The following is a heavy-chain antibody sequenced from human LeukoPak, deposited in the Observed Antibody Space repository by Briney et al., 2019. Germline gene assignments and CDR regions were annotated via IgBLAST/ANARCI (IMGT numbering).Heavy chain of an antibody. D-gene: IGHD6-19*01. Sequence: ASVKASCKASGYTFTGYYIHWVRQAPGQGLEWMGWINPNSGGTNYAQQFQGRVTMTRDTSIRTAYMEPYRLRSDDTAVYYCARHIAVTGTHGSPFDPWGQETLVTVSS. CDR1: GYTFTGYY. V-gene: IGHV1-2*02. CDR2: INPNSGGT. J-gene: IGHJ5*02. CDR3: ARHIAVTGTHGSPFDP.